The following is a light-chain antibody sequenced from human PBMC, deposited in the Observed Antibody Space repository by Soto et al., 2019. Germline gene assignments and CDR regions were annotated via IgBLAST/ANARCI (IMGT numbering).Light chain of an antibody. V-gene: IGKV1-8*01. CDR2: AAS. Sequence: AIRMSQSPSSLSASTGDRVTITCRASQGISSYLAWYQQKPGKAPKLLIYAASTLQSGVPSRFSGSGSGTDLTLTISCLQSEDFATYYCQQYYSYFFTFGPGTKVDIK. CDR1: QGISSY. J-gene: IGKJ3*01. CDR3: QQYYSYFFT.